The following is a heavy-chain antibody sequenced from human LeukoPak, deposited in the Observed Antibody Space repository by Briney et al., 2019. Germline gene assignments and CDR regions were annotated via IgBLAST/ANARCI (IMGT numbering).Heavy chain of an antibody. J-gene: IGHJ4*02. Sequence: PSETLSLTCTVSGGSISSSSYYCGWIRQPPGKGLEWIGSIYYSGSTYYNPSLKSRVTISVDTSKNQFSLKLSSVTAADTAVYYCARHQANYYGSGSYPLFDYWGQGTLVTVSS. D-gene: IGHD3-10*01. CDR3: ARHQANYYGSGSYPLFDY. CDR1: GGSISSSSYY. V-gene: IGHV4-39*01. CDR2: IYYSGST.